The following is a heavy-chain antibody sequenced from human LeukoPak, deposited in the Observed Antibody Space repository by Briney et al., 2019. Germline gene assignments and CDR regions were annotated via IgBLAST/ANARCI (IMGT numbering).Heavy chain of an antibody. Sequence: GGSLRLSCAASGFTFSSYWMSWVRQAPGKGLEWVANTKEDGSEKYYVDSVKGRFTISRDNAKNSLYVQMNSLRAEDTAVYYCARDSDYLDYPPDFWGQGTLVTVSS. V-gene: IGHV3-7*05. J-gene: IGHJ4*02. CDR2: TKEDGSEK. D-gene: IGHD4-17*01. CDR3: ARDSDYLDYPPDF. CDR1: GFTFSSYW.